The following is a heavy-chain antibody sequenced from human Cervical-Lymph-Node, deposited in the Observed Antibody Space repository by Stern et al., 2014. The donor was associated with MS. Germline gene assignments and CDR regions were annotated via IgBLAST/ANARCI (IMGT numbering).Heavy chain of an antibody. D-gene: IGHD1-1*01. CDR1: GGTFSSYA. V-gene: IGHV1-69*01. Sequence: QVQLVQSGAEVKKPGSSVKVSCKASGGTFSSYAISWVRQAPGQGLEWMGGILPFFGTAKYAQKFHGRVTITADESTSTAYMELSSLRSEDTAVYYCARGSGWNDVSTFDYWGQGTLVTVSS. CDR3: ARGSGWNDVSTFDY. CDR2: ILPFFGTA. J-gene: IGHJ4*02.